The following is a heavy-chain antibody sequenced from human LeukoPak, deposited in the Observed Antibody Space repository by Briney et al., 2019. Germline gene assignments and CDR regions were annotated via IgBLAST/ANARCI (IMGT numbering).Heavy chain of an antibody. J-gene: IGHJ4*02. V-gene: IGHV4-34*01. CDR3: ARHPHYYDSSGYHHPA. CDR1: GGSFSGYY. D-gene: IGHD3-22*01. Sequence: SETLSLTCAVYGGSFSGYYWSWIRQPPGKGLEWIGSIYYSGSTYYNPSLKSRVTISVDTSKNQFSLKLSSVTAADTAVYYCARHPHYYDSSGYHHPAWGQGTLVTVSS. CDR2: IYYSGST.